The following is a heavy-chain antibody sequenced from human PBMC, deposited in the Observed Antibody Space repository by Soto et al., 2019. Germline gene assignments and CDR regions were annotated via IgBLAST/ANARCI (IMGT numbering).Heavy chain of an antibody. Sequence: PGGPQRLCCAASGFTFSSYSMNWIRQAPGKGLEWVSSISSSSSYIYYADSVKGRFTISRDNAKNSLYLQMNSLRAEDTAVYYCARVVAAAGTGYWGQGTLVTVSS. CDR2: ISSSSSYI. D-gene: IGHD6-13*01. V-gene: IGHV3-21*01. J-gene: IGHJ4*02. CDR3: ARVVAAAGTGY. CDR1: GFTFSSYS.